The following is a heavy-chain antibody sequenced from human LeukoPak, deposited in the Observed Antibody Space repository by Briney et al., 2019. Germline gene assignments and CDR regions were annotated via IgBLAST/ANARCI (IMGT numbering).Heavy chain of an antibody. CDR1: GFTFSTYA. CDR3: ARVSAADYRHYYHYMDV. J-gene: IGHJ6*03. V-gene: IGHV3-21*01. CDR2: ISGDSKYI. D-gene: IGHD4-11*01. Sequence: KPGGSLRLSCAASGFTFSTYAMSWVRQAPGKGLEWVSSISGDSKYIYYADSVKGRFTISRDNPRNPLYLQVNSLRADDAAVYFCARVSAADYRHYYHYMDVWGRGTTVTVSS.